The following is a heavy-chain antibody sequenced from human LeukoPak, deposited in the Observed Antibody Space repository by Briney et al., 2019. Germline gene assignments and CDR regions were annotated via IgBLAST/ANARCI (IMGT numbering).Heavy chain of an antibody. CDR1: GFTFSSYS. V-gene: IGHV3-48*01. J-gene: IGHJ4*02. Sequence: GGSLRLSCAASGFTFSSYSMNWVRQAPGKGLEWGSYISSSSSTIYYADSVKGRFTIYRDNAKNSLYLKMNSLRAEDTAVYYCAGRGGSSWYNFDYWGQGTLVTVSS. CDR2: ISSSSSTI. CDR3: AGRGGSSWYNFDY. D-gene: IGHD6-13*01.